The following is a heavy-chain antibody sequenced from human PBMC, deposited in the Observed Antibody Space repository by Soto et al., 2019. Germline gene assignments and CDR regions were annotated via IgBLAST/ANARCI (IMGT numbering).Heavy chain of an antibody. J-gene: IGHJ4*02. CDR2: IIPVFGTA. CDR1: GGTFNNYA. Sequence: QVQLVQSGAEVKKPGSSVRVSCKTSGGTFNNYAISWVRQAPGQGLEWMGGIIPVFGTAEYAQKFQGRVTITADESTSTAYMQLSSLRSEDTAIYYCSSIPIATAAQVDFWGQGTRVTVTS. CDR3: SSIPIATAAQVDF. D-gene: IGHD6-13*01. V-gene: IGHV1-69*01.